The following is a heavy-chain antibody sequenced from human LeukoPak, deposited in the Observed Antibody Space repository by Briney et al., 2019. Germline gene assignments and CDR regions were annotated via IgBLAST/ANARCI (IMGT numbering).Heavy chain of an antibody. CDR3: ARGGYSYGYSPDY. D-gene: IGHD5-18*01. CDR2: IIPIFGTA. V-gene: IGHV1-69*13. Sequence: GASVKVSCKASGGTFSSYAISWVRQAPGQGLEWMGGIIPIFGTANYAQKFQGGVTITADESTSTAYMELSSLRSEDTAVYYCARGGYSYGYSPDYWGQGTLVTVSS. CDR1: GGTFSSYA. J-gene: IGHJ4*02.